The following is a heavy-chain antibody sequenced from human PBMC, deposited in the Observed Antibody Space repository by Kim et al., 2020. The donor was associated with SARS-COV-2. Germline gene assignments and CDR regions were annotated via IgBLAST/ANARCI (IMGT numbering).Heavy chain of an antibody. V-gene: IGHV3-23*01. CDR1: GFTFSSYA. Sequence: GGSLRLSCAASGFTFSSYAISWVRQAPGKGLEWVSAISGSGGSTYYADSVKGRFTISRDNSKNTLYLQMNSPRAEDTAVYYCASVDTAMVIGSVGGMDVWGQGTTVTVSS. CDR3: ASVDTAMVIGSVGGMDV. CDR2: ISGSGGST. D-gene: IGHD5-18*01. J-gene: IGHJ6*02.